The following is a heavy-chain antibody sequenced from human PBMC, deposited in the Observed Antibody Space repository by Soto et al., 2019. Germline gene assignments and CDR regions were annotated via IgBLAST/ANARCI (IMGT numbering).Heavy chain of an antibody. Sequence: QEQLQQSGPGLVKPSETLSLTCTVSGHSIRSSYWSWIRQPPGKGLEWIGYIYYSGTTNYNPSLKSRVTISLDTSKNQVSLKLSSVTAADTAVYYCARFSWEHGLDPWGQGTLVTVSS. D-gene: IGHD1-26*01. CDR3: ARFSWEHGLDP. V-gene: IGHV4-59*08. J-gene: IGHJ5*02. CDR1: GHSIRSSY. CDR2: IYYSGTT.